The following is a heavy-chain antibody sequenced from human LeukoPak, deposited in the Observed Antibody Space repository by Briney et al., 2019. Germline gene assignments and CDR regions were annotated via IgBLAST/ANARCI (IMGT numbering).Heavy chain of an antibody. CDR1: GFTFSRYI. J-gene: IGHJ4*02. Sequence: PGGSLRLSCAASGFTFSRYIMHWVRQAPGKGLEWVAVISYDENKNYYGDSVKGRFTISRDNSKNTLYLQMDDLRAEDTAVYYCAKGDYDFWRGFFSDWGQGTQVTVSS. D-gene: IGHD3-3*01. CDR2: ISYDENKN. CDR3: AKGDYDFWRGFFSD. V-gene: IGHV3-30*18.